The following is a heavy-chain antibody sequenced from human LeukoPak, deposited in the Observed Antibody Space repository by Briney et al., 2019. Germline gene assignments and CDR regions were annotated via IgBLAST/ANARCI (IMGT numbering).Heavy chain of an antibody. CDR1: GFTFSSYG. D-gene: IGHD3-3*01. CDR3: AKANGDHYDLPGGWFDP. V-gene: IGHV3-23*01. J-gene: IGHJ5*02. Sequence: GGSLRLSCAASGFTFSSYGMSWVRQAPGKGLEWVSAISGSGGSTYYADSVKGRFTISRDNSKNTLYLQMNSLRVEDTAVYYCAKANGDHYDLPGGWFDPWGQGTLVTVSS. CDR2: ISGSGGST.